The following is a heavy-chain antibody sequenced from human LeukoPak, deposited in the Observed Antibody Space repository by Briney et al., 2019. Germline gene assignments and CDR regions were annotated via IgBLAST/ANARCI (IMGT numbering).Heavy chain of an antibody. CDR3: AKAPVTTCSGAYCYPFDY. V-gene: IGHV3-21*04. D-gene: IGHD2-21*01. Sequence: GGSLRLSCAASGFSFSSYRMNWVRQAPGKGLEWVSSVSNSGDYIHYADSVKGRFTISRDNSKNSLYLQMNRLRAEDAAVYYCAKAPVTTCSGAYCYPFDYWGQGTLVTVSS. CDR1: GFSFSSYR. J-gene: IGHJ4*02. CDR2: VSNSGDYI.